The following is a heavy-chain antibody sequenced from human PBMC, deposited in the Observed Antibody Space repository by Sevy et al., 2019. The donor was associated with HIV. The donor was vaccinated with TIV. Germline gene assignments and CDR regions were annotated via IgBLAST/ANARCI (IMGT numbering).Heavy chain of an antibody. Sequence: GGSLRLSCAASGFSFSSYAMSWVRQTPGKGLEWVSAISGSGGSTYYADSGKGRFNISRENSKNTLYLQMNSLRAEDTAVYYCAEGGFTMVRGVFDYWGQGTLVTVSS. V-gene: IGHV3-23*01. D-gene: IGHD3-10*01. CDR2: ISGSGGST. CDR1: GFSFSSYA. CDR3: AEGGFTMVRGVFDY. J-gene: IGHJ4*02.